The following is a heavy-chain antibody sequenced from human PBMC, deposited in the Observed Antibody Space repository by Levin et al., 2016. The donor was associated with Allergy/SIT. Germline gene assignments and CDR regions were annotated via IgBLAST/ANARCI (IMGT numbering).Heavy chain of an antibody. D-gene: IGHD3-3*02. CDR1: GDSITSGSFS. V-gene: IGHV4-39*01. J-gene: IGHJ6*02. CDR3: ARHISGTFDV. CDR2: ASSNGLT. Sequence: SETLSLTCSVSGDSITSGSFSWGWIRQPPGKGLEWVGNASSNGLTYYNPSLKSRVTISVDTSKNQLSLKVRSVTAADTAVYYCARHISGTFDVWGQGTTVTVSS.